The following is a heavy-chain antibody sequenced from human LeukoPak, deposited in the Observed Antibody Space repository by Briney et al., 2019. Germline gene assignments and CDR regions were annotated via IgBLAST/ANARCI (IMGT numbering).Heavy chain of an antibody. V-gene: IGHV1-69*04. CDR2: IIPILGIA. CDR3: AIYYYDSSGYYSAFDY. J-gene: IGHJ4*02. CDR1: GGTFSSYA. D-gene: IGHD3-22*01. Sequence: GALVKVSCKASGGTFSSYAISWVRQAPGQGLEWMGRIIPILGIANYAQKFQGRVTITADKSTSTAYMELSSLRSEDTAVYYCAIYYYDSSGYYSAFDYWGQGTLVTVSS.